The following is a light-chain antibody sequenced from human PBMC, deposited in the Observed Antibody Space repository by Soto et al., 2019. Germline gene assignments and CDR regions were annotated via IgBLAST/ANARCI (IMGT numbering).Light chain of an antibody. CDR2: KVS. Sequence: DIQMTQSPSTLSASVGDRVTITCRASQRISNLLAWYQQKPGRAPTLRIYKVSTLESGVPSRFSGSGSATEFSLTIASLQPDDFATYYCQQYNSYPLTFGQGTRLESK. V-gene: IGKV1-5*03. J-gene: IGKJ5*01. CDR1: QRISNL. CDR3: QQYNSYPLT.